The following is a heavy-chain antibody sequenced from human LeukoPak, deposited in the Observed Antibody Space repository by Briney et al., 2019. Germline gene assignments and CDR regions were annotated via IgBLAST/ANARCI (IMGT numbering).Heavy chain of an antibody. V-gene: IGHV3-23*01. Sequence: GGSLRLSCAASGFTFSSYAMSWVRQAPGKGLEWVSLINDSGGNTYYADSVKGRFTISRDNSKITLFLQMSSLRAEDTAVYYCAKTSAGIGGGYFDYWGQGTLVTVSS. CDR1: GFTFSSYA. CDR2: INDSGGNT. D-gene: IGHD3-16*01. CDR3: AKTSAGIGGGYFDY. J-gene: IGHJ4*02.